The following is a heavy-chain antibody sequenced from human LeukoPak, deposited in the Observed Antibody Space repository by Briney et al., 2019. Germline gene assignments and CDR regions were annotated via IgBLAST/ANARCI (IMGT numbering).Heavy chain of an antibody. D-gene: IGHD2-2*01. CDR1: GYTLTELS. CDR3: ATVPYCSSTSCYFELGFDY. J-gene: IGHJ4*02. CDR2: FDPEDGET. Sequence: ASVRVSCKVSGYTLTELSMHWVRQAPGKGLEWMGGFDPEDGETIYAQKFQGRVTMTEDTSTDTAYMELSSLRSEDTAVYYCATVPYCSSTSCYFELGFDYWGQGTLVTVSS. V-gene: IGHV1-24*01.